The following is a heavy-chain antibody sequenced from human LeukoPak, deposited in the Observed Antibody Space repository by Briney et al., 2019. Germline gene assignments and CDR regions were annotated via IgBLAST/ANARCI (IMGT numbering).Heavy chain of an antibody. CDR3: SRRDCSHSDCFDWSFDL. Sequence: PSETLSLTCTLSGGSIISGGSYWGWIRQSPGKGLEWIGSVYYSGITYYNPSLKSRVTISVNTSKNQFSLTLRSVTAADTAVYFCSRRDCSHSDCFDWSFDLWGHGTLLTVSP. J-gene: IGHJ2*01. CDR2: VYYSGIT. CDR1: GGSIISGGSY. V-gene: IGHV4-39*07. D-gene: IGHD2-15*01.